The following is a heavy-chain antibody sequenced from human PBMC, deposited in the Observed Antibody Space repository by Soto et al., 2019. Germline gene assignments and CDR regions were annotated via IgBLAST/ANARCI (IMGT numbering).Heavy chain of an antibody. D-gene: IGHD1-20*01. CDR3: AIITRGFSMDV. V-gene: IGHV3-7*01. Sequence: EVQLVESGGGLVQPGGSLRLSCAASGFTFSAYWMSWVRQTPGKGLEWVANIKHDGSEKYYVDSVKGRFTISRDNAKNSLFLEMNSLRAEDTAVFYCAIITRGFSMDVWGQGTRVTGSS. J-gene: IGHJ6*02. CDR1: GFTFSAYW. CDR2: IKHDGSEK.